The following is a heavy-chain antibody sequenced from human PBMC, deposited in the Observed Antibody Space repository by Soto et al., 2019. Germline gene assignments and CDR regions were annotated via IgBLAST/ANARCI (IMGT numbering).Heavy chain of an antibody. D-gene: IGHD4-17*01. V-gene: IGHV1-18*04. CDR2: ISASNGNT. CDR1: GYTFNKYS. J-gene: IGHJ4*02. Sequence: QGQLVQSGAEVKKPGASVKVSCKASGYTFNKYSISWVRQAPGQGLEWMGWISASNGNTDFAQKFQGRVTMAIDTSTSTAYMELRSLRSDDTAVLYCTRGHGDFAGDFDYWGQGTLVTVSS. CDR3: TRGHGDFAGDFDY.